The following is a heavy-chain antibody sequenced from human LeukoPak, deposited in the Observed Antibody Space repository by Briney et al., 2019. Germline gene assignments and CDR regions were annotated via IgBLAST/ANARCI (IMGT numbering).Heavy chain of an antibody. CDR1: GGSFSGYY. V-gene: IGHV4-34*01. Sequence: SETLSLTCAVYGGSFSGYYWSWIRQPPGKGLEWIGEINRSGSTNYNPSLKSRVTISVDTSKNQFSLKLSSVTAADTAVYYCARIAVAGTQADYWGQGTLVTVSS. CDR3: ARIAVAGTQADY. D-gene: IGHD6-19*01. J-gene: IGHJ4*02. CDR2: INRSGST.